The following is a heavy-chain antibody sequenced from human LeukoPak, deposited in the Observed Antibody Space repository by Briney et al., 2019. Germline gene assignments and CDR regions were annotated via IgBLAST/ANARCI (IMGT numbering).Heavy chain of an antibody. CDR3: VQGIVGATMNY. V-gene: IGHV1-8*03. J-gene: IGHJ4*02. CDR2: MNPNSGNT. CDR1: GYTFTSYD. D-gene: IGHD1-26*01. Sequence: EASVKVSCKASGYTFTSYDINWVRQATGQGLEWMGWMNPNSGNTGYAQKFQGRVTITADKSTSTAYMELSSLRSEDTAVYYCVQGIVGATMNYWGQGTLVTVSS.